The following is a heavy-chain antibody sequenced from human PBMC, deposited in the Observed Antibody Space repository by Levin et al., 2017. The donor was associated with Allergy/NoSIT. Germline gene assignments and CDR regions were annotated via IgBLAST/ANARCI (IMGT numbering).Heavy chain of an antibody. D-gene: IGHD2-8*02. Sequence: LSLTCAASGFTFSNYTMNWVRQAPGKGLEWVSSITTTSTFIYYADSVKGRFTISRDNANNSLFLQMNSLRAEDTAVYFCAREGHLDLKLVKDYWGQGTLVTVSS. V-gene: IGHV3-21*01. CDR3: AREGHLDLKLVKDY. CDR2: ITTTSTFI. CDR1: GFTFSNYT. J-gene: IGHJ4*02.